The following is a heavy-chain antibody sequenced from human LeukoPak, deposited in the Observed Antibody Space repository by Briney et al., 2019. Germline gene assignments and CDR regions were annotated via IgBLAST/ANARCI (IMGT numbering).Heavy chain of an antibody. CDR3: ARDFYYGSGSN. Sequence: GASVKVSCKASGYTFTCYYMHWVRQAPGQGLEWMGRINPNSGGTNYAQKFQGRVTMTRDTSISTAYMELSRLRSDDTAVYYCARDFYYGSGSNWGQGTLVTVSS. CDR1: GYTFTCYY. D-gene: IGHD3-10*01. J-gene: IGHJ4*02. CDR2: INPNSGGT. V-gene: IGHV1-2*06.